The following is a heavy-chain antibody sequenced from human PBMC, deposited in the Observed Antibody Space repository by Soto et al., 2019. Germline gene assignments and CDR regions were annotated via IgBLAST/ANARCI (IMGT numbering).Heavy chain of an antibody. CDR1: GYTFTSYD. D-gene: IGHD3-10*01. Sequence: GASVKVSCKASGYTFTSYDINWVRQATGQGLEWMGWMNPNSGNTGYAQKFQGRVTMTRNTSISTAYMELSSLRSEDTAVYYCARGQRDGSGRVRRYYYYYMDVWGKGTTVTVSS. V-gene: IGHV1-8*01. CDR3: ARGQRDGSGRVRRYYYYYMDV. CDR2: MNPNSGNT. J-gene: IGHJ6*03.